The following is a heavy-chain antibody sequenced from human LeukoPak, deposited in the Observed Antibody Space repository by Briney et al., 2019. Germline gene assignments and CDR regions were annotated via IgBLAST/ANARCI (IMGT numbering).Heavy chain of an antibody. CDR1: GFTFSSYG. D-gene: IGHD3-22*01. CDR2: ISYDGSNK. V-gene: IGHV3-30*03. Sequence: PGGSLRLSCAASGFTFSSYGMHWVRQAPGKGLEWVAVISYDGSNKYYADSVKGRFAISRDNSKNTLYLQMNSLRAEDTAVYYCAGITMIVVVMKDYWGQGTLVTVSS. CDR3: AGITMIVVVMKDY. J-gene: IGHJ4*02.